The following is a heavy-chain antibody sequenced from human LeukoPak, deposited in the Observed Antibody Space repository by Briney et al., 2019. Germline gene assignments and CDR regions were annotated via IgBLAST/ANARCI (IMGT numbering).Heavy chain of an antibody. Sequence: SETLSLTCTMSGGSISTNDYYWGWIRQPPGKGLEWIGSSGHGRNAFSNPSLKSRVTISVDTSKNQFSLRLSSVTAADTAMYYCGRHAPYSNFDLWGRGTLVTVSS. J-gene: IGHJ5*02. D-gene: IGHD2/OR15-2a*01. V-gene: IGHV4-39*01. CDR3: GRHAPYSNFDL. CDR1: GGSISTNDYY. CDR2: SGHGRNA.